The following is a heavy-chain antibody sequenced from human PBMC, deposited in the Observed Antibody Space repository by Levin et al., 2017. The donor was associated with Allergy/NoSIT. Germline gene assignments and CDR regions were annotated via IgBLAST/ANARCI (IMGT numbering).Heavy chain of an antibody. CDR2: LYSGGST. Sequence: GGSLRLSCAASGFTVSINYMTWVRQAPGKGLEWVSVLYSGGSTYYADSVKDRFTISRDNSKNTLYLHMNNLTAEDTAVYFCARGSSSGWYLYFFDYWGQGTLVTVSS. CDR1: GFTVSINY. J-gene: IGHJ4*02. V-gene: IGHV3-66*01. CDR3: ARGSSSGWYLYFFDY. D-gene: IGHD6-19*01.